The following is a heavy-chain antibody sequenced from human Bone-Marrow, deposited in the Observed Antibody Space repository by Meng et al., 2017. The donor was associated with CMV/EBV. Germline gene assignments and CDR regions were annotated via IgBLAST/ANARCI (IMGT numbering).Heavy chain of an antibody. CDR1: VGSISSYY. V-gene: IGHV4-59*12. CDR3: ATYSSSPAVTLYYYYGMDV. CDR2: IYYSGST. J-gene: IGHJ6*02. Sequence: SETLSLTCTVSVGSISSYYWSWIRQPPGKGLEWIGYIYYSGSTNYNPSLKSRVTISVDTSKTQFSLKLSSVTAADTAVYYCATYSSSPAVTLYYYYGMDVWGQGTTVTVSS. D-gene: IGHD6-6*01.